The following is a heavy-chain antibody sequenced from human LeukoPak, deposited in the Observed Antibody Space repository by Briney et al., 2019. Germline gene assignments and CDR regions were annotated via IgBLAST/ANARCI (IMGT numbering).Heavy chain of an antibody. Sequence: GGSLRLSCAASGFTFSDHYMSWIRQAPGKGLEWVSYISSGGNTIHYADSVKGRFTISRDNAKNSLYLQMNSLRAEDTTVYYCARDAGYCSSRTCFYYNYIDVWGEGTTVTVSS. V-gene: IGHV3-11*01. J-gene: IGHJ6*03. D-gene: IGHD2-15*01. CDR2: ISSGGNTI. CDR1: GFTFSDHY. CDR3: ARDAGYCSSRTCFYYNYIDV.